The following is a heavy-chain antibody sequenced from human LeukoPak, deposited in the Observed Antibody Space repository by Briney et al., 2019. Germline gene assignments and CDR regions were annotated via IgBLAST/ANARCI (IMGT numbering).Heavy chain of an antibody. CDR3: ARSNLFGSSLTRYYFDY. V-gene: IGHV1-2*02. CDR2: INPNSGGT. CDR1: GYTFTGYY. D-gene: IGHD3-9*01. Sequence: ASVTVSCKASGYTFTGYYMHWVRQAPGQGLEWMGWINPNSGGTNYAQKFQGRVTMTRDTSISTAYMELSRLRSDDTAVYYCARSNLFGSSLTRYYFDYWGQGTLVTVSS. J-gene: IGHJ4*02.